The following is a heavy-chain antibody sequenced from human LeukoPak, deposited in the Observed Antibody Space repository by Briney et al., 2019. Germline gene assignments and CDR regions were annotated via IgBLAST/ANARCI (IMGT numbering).Heavy chain of an antibody. V-gene: IGHV3-48*01. CDR1: GFTFSSYS. CDR3: ARDRAQDYDILTGWARGYFDY. J-gene: IGHJ4*02. Sequence: PGGSLRLSCAASGFTFSSYSMNWVRQAPGKGLEWVSYISSSSSTIYYADSVKGRFTISRDNAKNSLYLQMNSLRAEDTAVYYCARDRAQDYDILTGWARGYFDYWGQGTLVTVSS. D-gene: IGHD3-9*01. CDR2: ISSSSSTI.